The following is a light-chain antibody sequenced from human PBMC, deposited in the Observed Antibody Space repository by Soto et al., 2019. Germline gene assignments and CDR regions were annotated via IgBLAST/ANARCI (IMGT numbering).Light chain of an antibody. CDR2: HVS. CDR1: NY. Sequence: QSALTQPRSVSGSPGQSVTISCTGTNYVSWYQQHPGKAPKLLIYHVSKRPSGVPDRFSGSKSGNTASLTISGLQAEDEADYYCCTDAGSYKVFGSGTKVTVV. V-gene: IGLV2-11*01. J-gene: IGLJ1*01. CDR3: CTDAGSYKV.